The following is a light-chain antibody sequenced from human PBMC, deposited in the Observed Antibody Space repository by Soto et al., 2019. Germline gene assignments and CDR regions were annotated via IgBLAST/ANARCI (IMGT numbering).Light chain of an antibody. V-gene: IGLV3-21*04. J-gene: IGLJ2*01. CDR3: QVWDTSNDHVV. CDR1: NIGSKS. CDR2: YDS. Sequence: SYELTQPPSVSVAPGKTARITCGGNNIGSKSVHWYQQKPGQAPVVVIYYDSDRPSGIPERFSGSNSGNTATLTISRVEAGDEADYYCQVWDTSNDHVVFGGGTKVTVL.